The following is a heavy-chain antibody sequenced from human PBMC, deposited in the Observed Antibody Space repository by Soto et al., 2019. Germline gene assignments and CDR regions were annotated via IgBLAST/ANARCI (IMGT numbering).Heavy chain of an antibody. CDR2: IYPSVSS. D-gene: IGHD1-1*01. Sequence: SETLSLTCTVSGFAISRGYCWSWVRQPPGKGLEWIGSIYPSVSSYHNPSLESRLTLSIDTSKNQFTLKLASVTAADTALYYCAREKVGTTFFDNWGQGTQVTVSS. J-gene: IGHJ4*02. CDR1: GFAISRGYC. V-gene: IGHV4-38-2*02. CDR3: AREKVGTTFFDN.